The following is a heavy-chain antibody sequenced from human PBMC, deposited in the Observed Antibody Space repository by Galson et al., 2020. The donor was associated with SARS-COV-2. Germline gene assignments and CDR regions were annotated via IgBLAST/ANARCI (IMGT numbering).Heavy chain of an antibody. V-gene: IGHV4-61*01. CDR3: ARDGTYDSSGYYYFDY. CDR2: IYYSGST. Sequence: SETLSLTCTVSGGSVSSGSYYWSWIRQPPGKGLEWIGYIYYSGSTNYNPSLKSRVTISVDTSKNQFSLKLSSVTAADTAVYYCARDGTYDSSGYYYFDYWGQGTLVTVSS. J-gene: IGHJ4*02. CDR1: GGSVSSGSYY. D-gene: IGHD3-22*01.